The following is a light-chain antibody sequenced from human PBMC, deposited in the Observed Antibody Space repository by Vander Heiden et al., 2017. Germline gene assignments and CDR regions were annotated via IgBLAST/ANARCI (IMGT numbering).Light chain of an antibody. CDR1: SRDVGGYNY. Sequence: QSALTQPPSAPGSPGQAVTISCPGNSRDVGGYNYVSWYQPPPGTPPNLMIYEGSKRPAGVPDRFSGSKSGTTASLTVSGLQAEDEADYYCSSYAGSNLYVFGTGTKVTVL. J-gene: IGLJ1*01. CDR2: EGS. CDR3: SSYAGSNLYV. V-gene: IGLV2-8*01.